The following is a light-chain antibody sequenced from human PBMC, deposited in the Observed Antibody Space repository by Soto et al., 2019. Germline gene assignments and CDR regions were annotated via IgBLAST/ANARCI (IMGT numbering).Light chain of an antibody. CDR3: LQDYTYPWT. CDR2: AAS. Sequence: IQMTQSPSSLSASVGDRVTITCRASQDIRNDLGWFQHRPGTAPKLLIYAASNLQDGVPSRFGGSGSGTDFTLTISSLQPEDFATYFCLQDYTYPWTFGQGTKVDIK. V-gene: IGKV1-6*01. J-gene: IGKJ1*01. CDR1: QDIRND.